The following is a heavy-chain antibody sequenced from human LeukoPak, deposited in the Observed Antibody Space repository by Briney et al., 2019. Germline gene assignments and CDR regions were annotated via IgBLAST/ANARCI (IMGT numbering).Heavy chain of an antibody. Sequence: SETLSLTCTVSGGSISSYYWSWIRQPAGKGLEWIGCIYTSGSTNYNPSLKSRVTMSVDTSKNQFSLKLSSVTAADTAVYYCASHGTRDSSGYYPNDYWGQGTLVTVSS. D-gene: IGHD3-22*01. CDR3: ASHGTRDSSGYYPNDY. J-gene: IGHJ4*02. V-gene: IGHV4-4*07. CDR2: IYTSGST. CDR1: GGSISSYY.